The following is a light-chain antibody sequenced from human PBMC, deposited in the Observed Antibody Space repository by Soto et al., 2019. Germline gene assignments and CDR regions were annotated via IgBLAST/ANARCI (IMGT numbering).Light chain of an antibody. CDR2: DAS. CDR1: QSVSSY. V-gene: IGKV3-11*01. CDR3: QQRSSWPLT. J-gene: IGKJ1*01. Sequence: EIVLTQSPATLSLSPGERATLSCRASQSVSSYLAWYQQKPGQAPRLLIYDASNRATGIPDRFSGSGSGTEFTLTITSLEPEDFAVYYCQQRSSWPLTFGQGTKVEIK.